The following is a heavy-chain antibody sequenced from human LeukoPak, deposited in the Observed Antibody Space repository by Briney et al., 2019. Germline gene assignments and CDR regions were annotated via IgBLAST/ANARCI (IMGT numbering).Heavy chain of an antibody. CDR1: GYTFTGYY. J-gene: IGHJ4*02. D-gene: IGHD3-22*01. CDR2: INPNSGGT. CDR3: ARGDYDSSGLVSYFDY. V-gene: IGHV1-2*06. Sequence: ASVKVSXKASGYTFTGYYMHWVRQAPGQGLEWMGRINPNSGGTNYAQKFQGRVTMTRDTSISTAYMELSRLRSDDTAVYYCARGDYDSSGLVSYFDYWGQGTLVTVSS.